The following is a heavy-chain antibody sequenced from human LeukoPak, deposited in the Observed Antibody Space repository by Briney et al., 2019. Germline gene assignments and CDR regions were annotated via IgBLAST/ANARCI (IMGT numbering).Heavy chain of an antibody. D-gene: IGHD3/OR15-3a*01. J-gene: IGHJ4*02. CDR2: INHSGST. CDR3: ARQTGSGLFILP. Sequence: SETLSLTCTVSGGSISSYYWSWIRQPPGKGLEWIGEINHSGSTNYNPSLRSRVTISIDTSKNQFSLKLTSVTPADTAVYYCARQTGSGLFILPGGQGTLVTVSS. CDR1: GGSISSYY. V-gene: IGHV4-34*01.